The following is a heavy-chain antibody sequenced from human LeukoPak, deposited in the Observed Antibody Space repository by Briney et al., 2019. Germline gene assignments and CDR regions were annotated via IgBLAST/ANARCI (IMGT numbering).Heavy chain of an antibody. CDR1: GFTFHDYA. CDR3: VRDWGYDSSGYWQKYFDT. Sequence: GGSLRLSCAASGFTFHDYAMHWVRQAPGKGLVWVSRINHDGSSTNYADSVKGRFTISRDNAKNTVYLQMNSLRAEDTAVYYCVRDWGYDSSGYWQKYFDTWGQGTLVTVSS. D-gene: IGHD3-22*01. V-gene: IGHV3-74*01. CDR2: INHDGSST. J-gene: IGHJ4*02.